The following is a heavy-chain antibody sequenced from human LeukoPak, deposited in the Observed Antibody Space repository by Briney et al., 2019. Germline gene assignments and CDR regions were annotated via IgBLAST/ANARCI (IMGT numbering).Heavy chain of an antibody. Sequence: GASVKVSCKASGYTFTTFDINWVRQATGQGPEWMGWMNPNSGNTGYAQKFQGRVTITRDTSISTAYMELSSLRSEDTAVHYCARALCDSDSCNYYQYMDVWGKGTTLTVSS. V-gene: IGHV1-8*03. J-gene: IGHJ6*03. CDR1: GYTFTTFD. CDR2: MNPNSGNT. D-gene: IGHD6-13*01. CDR3: ARALCDSDSCNYYQYMDV.